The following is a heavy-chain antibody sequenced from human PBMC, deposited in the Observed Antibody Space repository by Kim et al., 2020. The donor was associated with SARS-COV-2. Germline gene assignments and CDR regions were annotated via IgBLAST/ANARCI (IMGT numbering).Heavy chain of an antibody. Sequence: GGSLRLSCAASGFTFSSYAMHWVRQAPGKGLEWVAVISYDGSNKYYADSVKGRFTISRDNSKNTLYLQMNSLRAEDTAVYYCARDLGSVGAGDYRGQGTLVTVSS. CDR1: GFTFSSYA. V-gene: IGHV3-30-3*01. J-gene: IGHJ4*02. CDR3: ARDLGSVGAGDY. D-gene: IGHD1-26*01. CDR2: ISYDGSNK.